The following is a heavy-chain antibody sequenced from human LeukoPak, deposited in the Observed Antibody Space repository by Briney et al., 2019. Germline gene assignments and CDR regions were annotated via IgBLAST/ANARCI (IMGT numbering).Heavy chain of an antibody. V-gene: IGHV3-21*01. J-gene: IGHJ4*02. CDR2: ISSGSAYK. D-gene: IGHD2/OR15-2a*01. CDR1: GFTFSSYS. Sequence: GGSLRLSCAASGFTFSSYSLNWVRQAPGKGLEWVSSISSGSAYKHYANSVKGRFSISRDNSKNSLYLQMNSLRAEDTAVYYCARAREGFYGPFDYWGQGTLLTVSS. CDR3: ARAREGFYGPFDY.